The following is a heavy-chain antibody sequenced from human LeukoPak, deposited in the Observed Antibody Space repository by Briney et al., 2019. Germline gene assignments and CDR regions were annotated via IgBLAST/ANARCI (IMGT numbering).Heavy chain of an antibody. CDR2: MNPNSGHT. CDR1: GYTFTSYD. D-gene: IGHD1-26*01. CDR3: ARSIVGVRKRNDY. J-gene: IGHJ4*02. V-gene: IGHV1-8*01. Sequence: ASVKVPCKASGYTFTSYDIIWVRQASGQGLEWMGWMNPNSGHTGYAQKFQGRVTMTRTTSTSTAYMELTSLTSEDSAVYYCARSIVGVRKRNDYWGQGTLVTVSS.